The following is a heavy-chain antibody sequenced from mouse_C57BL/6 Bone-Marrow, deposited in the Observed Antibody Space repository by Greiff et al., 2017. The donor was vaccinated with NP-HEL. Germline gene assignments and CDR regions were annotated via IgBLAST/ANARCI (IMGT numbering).Heavy chain of an antibody. D-gene: IGHD2-3*01. CDR1: GYAFTNYL. Sequence: QVQLQQSGAELVRPGTSVKVSCKASGYAFTNYLIEWVKQRPGQGLEWIGVINPGSGGTNYNEKFKGKATLTADKSSSTAYMQLSSLTSEDSAVYFCAGDGYYFYYYAMDYWGQGTSVTVSS. J-gene: IGHJ4*01. CDR3: AGDGYYFYYYAMDY. V-gene: IGHV1-54*01. CDR2: INPGSGGT.